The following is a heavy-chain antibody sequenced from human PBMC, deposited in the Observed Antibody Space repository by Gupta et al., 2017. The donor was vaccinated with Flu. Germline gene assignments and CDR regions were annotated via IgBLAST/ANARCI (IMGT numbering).Heavy chain of an antibody. V-gene: IGHV3-23*01. CDR1: GFTFRNYA. J-gene: IGHJ4*02. CDR3: AKDAGAERYYSATDYFDV. CDR2: ISGGGDRT. D-gene: IGHD1-26*01. Sequence: EVQLLESGGGLVQPGGSLRLSCAASGFTFRNYAMSWVRQAPGKGLEGVSGISGGGDRTDYADYVKVRFNITRDNSKNTLYLQMNSLRAEATAVYYCAKDAGAERYYSATDYFDVWGQGTRVTVS.